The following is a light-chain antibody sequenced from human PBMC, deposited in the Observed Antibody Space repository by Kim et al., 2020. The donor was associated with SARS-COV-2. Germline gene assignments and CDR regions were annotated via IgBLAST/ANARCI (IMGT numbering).Light chain of an antibody. CDR2: DVT. CDR3: ATFTHSDTLYV. Sequence: VAVYPRQSITISCVGRENYVPWYQQHPGKAPKVILYDVTERPSGVSNRFSGSKSGNTASLTISGLQAEDGADYFCATFTHSDTLYVFGAGTKVTVL. J-gene: IGLJ1*01. CDR1: GRENY. V-gene: IGLV2-14*03.